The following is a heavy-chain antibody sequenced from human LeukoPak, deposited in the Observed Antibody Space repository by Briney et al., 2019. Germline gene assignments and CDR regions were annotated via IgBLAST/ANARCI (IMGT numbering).Heavy chain of an antibody. J-gene: IGHJ4*02. D-gene: IGHD3-22*01. V-gene: IGHV3-21*05. CDR1: GFSFTTYG. CDR3: ARDFRYRDSSGYYSFDY. CDR2: LSGRSDSI. Sequence: GGSLRLSCAASGFSFTTYGMNWLRQAPGKGLEWVSYLSGRSDSICYAESVKGRFTISRDNAKNSLYLQMNSLRDEDTAVYYCARDFRYRDSSGYYSFDYWGQGTLVTVSS.